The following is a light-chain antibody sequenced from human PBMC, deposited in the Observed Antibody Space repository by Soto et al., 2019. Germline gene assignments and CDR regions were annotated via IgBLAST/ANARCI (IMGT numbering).Light chain of an antibody. CDR2: DAS. V-gene: IGKV1-33*01. CDR3: QQYDNLPLT. CDR1: QDISNY. Sequence: DILMTQSPSSLSASAGDRVTITCQASQDISNYLNWYQQKPGKAPKLLIYDASNLETGVPSRFSGSGSGTDFTFTISSLQPEDIATYYCQQYDNLPLTFGGGTKVEIK. J-gene: IGKJ4*01.